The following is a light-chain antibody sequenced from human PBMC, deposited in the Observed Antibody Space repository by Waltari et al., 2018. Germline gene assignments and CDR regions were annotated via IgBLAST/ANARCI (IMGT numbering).Light chain of an antibody. Sequence: SALTQPASVSGSPGQSITISCTGTSSDIGDFNYISWYQQHPGEGPKLIIYGVTKRPSGVPNRFSGSKSGNTASLTISGLQADDEAEYFCSSYTDTNTLHVVFGGGTKLSVL. CDR2: GVT. V-gene: IGLV2-14*03. J-gene: IGLJ2*01. CDR1: SSDIGDFNY. CDR3: SSYTDTNTLHVV.